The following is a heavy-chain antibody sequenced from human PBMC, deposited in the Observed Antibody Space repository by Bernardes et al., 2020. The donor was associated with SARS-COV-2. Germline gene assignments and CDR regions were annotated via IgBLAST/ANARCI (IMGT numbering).Heavy chain of an antibody. CDR3: TKSRGSSTSSYAMDV. D-gene: IGHD2-2*01. J-gene: IGHJ6*02. Sequence: GGSLRLSRAASGFTFSSYAMNWVRQAPGKGLEWVSSISGSGGSTYYADSVKGRFTISRDNSKNTLYLQMNSLRVEDTALYYCTKSRGSSTSSYAMDVWGQGTTVTVSS. V-gene: IGHV3-23*01. CDR1: GFTFSSYA. CDR2: ISGSGGST.